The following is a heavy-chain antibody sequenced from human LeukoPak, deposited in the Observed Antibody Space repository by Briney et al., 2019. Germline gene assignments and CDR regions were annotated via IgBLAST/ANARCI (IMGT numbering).Heavy chain of an antibody. J-gene: IGHJ6*02. Sequence: SETLSLTCTVSGGSISSYYWSWIRQPPGKGLEWIGYIYYSGSTNYNPSLKSRVTISVDTSKNQFSLKLSSVTAADTAVYYCARDYVAAAGTRYYGMDVWVQGTTVIVSS. V-gene: IGHV4-59*01. CDR1: GGSISSYY. CDR2: IYYSGST. CDR3: ARDYVAAAGTRYYGMDV. D-gene: IGHD6-13*01.